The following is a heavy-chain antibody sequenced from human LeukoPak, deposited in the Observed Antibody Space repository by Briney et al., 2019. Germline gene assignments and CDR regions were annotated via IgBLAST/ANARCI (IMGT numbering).Heavy chain of an antibody. V-gene: IGHV3-7*01. D-gene: IGHD2/OR15-2a*01. J-gene: IGHJ4*03. CDR3: VPQYFLARVSSR. Sequence: GGSLRLSCAASGFPFTSYAMSWVRRAPGKGLEWVANIKEDGTQKDYLDSVRGRFTISRDNAKDSLYLQMNSLRAEDTAVYYCVPQYFLARVSSRWGDGALVTVSS. CDR2: IKEDGTQK. CDR1: GFPFTSYA.